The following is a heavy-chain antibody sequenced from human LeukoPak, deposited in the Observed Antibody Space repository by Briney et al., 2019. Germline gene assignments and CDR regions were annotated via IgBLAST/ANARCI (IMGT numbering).Heavy chain of an antibody. D-gene: IGHD1-26*01. Sequence: GGSLRLSCAASGFTFSNYWMHWVRQAPGKGLVWVSRINSDGSSTNYADSVKGRFTISRDNAKNTLYLQMNSLRAEDTAVYYCAHIVGGTPFDSWGQGTLVTVSS. CDR1: GFTFSNYW. V-gene: IGHV3-74*01. CDR2: INSDGSST. J-gene: IGHJ4*02. CDR3: AHIVGGTPFDS.